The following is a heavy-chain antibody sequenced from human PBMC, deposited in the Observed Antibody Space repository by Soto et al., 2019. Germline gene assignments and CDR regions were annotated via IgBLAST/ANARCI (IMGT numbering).Heavy chain of an antibody. V-gene: IGHV3-15*01. CDR1: GFTFSNAW. D-gene: IGHD3-3*01. Sequence: GGSLRLSCAASGFTFSNAWMSWVRQAPGKGLEWVGRIKSKTDGGTTDYAAPVKGRFTISRDDSKNTLYLQMNSLKTEDTAVYYCTTDHRVTIFGGVIPRPDYWGQGTLVTVSS. CDR2: IKSKTDGGTT. CDR3: TTDHRVTIFGGVIPRPDY. J-gene: IGHJ4*02.